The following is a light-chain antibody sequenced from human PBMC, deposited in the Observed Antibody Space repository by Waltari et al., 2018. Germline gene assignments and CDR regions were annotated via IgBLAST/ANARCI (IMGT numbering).Light chain of an antibody. CDR2: AAS. CDR1: QGIRND. CDR3: LQDYNYPPT. V-gene: IGKV1-6*01. Sequence: AIEMTQSPSSLSASVGDRVTITCRASQGIRNDLGWYQQKPGTAPKLLIYAASSLQSGVPSRFSGSGSGTDFTLTISSLQPEDFATYYCLQDYNYPPTLGGGTKVEIK. J-gene: IGKJ4*01.